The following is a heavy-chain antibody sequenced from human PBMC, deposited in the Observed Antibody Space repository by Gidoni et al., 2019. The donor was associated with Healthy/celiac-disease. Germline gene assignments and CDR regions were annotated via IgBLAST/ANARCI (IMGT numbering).Heavy chain of an antibody. CDR1: GFTFSNDW. Sequence: EVQLVESGGGLVKPGGYLRLSCAASGFTFSNDWMNWVRQAPGKGWEWVGRIKSKTDGGTTDYAAPVKGRFTISRDDSKNTLYLQMNSLKTEDTAVYYCTTNVMVRGPKGDFDYWGQGTLVTVSS. CDR2: IKSKTDGGTT. D-gene: IGHD3-10*01. J-gene: IGHJ4*02. CDR3: TTNVMVRGPKGDFDY. V-gene: IGHV3-15*07.